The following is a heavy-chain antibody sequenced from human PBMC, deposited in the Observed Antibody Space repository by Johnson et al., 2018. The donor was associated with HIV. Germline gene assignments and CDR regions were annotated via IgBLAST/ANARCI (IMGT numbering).Heavy chain of an antibody. Sequence: VQLVESGGGVVRPGGSLRLSCAASGFTFDDYDMTWVRQGPGKGLEWVSGINWNGGSTGYADSVKGRFTISRDNAKNSLYLQMNSLRAEDTALYYCARADTAMVRGAFDIWGQGTMVTVSS. CDR3: ARADTAMVRGAFDI. D-gene: IGHD5-18*01. V-gene: IGHV3-20*04. CDR1: GFTFDDYD. CDR2: INWNGGST. J-gene: IGHJ3*02.